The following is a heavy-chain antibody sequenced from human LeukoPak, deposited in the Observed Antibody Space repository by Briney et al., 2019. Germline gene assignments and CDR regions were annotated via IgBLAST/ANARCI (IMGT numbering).Heavy chain of an antibody. CDR2: ISYDGSSK. Sequence: PGGSLRLSCAASGFTFSSFGMHWVRQAPGKGLEWVAGISYDGSSKYYADSVKGRFTISRDNSRNSLYLQMNSLRGEDTAVYYCARDVALSTYHFDSSGLLDYWGQGTLVTVSS. V-gene: IGHV3-30*03. CDR1: GFTFSSFG. J-gene: IGHJ4*02. CDR3: ARDVALSTYHFDSSGLLDY. D-gene: IGHD3-22*01.